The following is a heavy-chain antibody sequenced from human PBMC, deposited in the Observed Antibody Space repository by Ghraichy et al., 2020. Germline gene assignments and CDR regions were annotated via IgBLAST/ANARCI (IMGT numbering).Heavy chain of an antibody. CDR1: GFTFSSYA. D-gene: IGHD3-10*01. J-gene: IGHJ6*02. CDR2: ISGSGGST. CDR3: AKMMVRGVKYGMDV. V-gene: IGHV3-23*01. Sequence: GGSLRLSCAASGFTFSSYAMSWVRQAPGKGLEWVSAISGSGGSTYYADSVKGRFTISRDNSKNTLYLQMNSLRAEDTAVYYCAKMMVRGVKYGMDVWGQGTTVTVSS.